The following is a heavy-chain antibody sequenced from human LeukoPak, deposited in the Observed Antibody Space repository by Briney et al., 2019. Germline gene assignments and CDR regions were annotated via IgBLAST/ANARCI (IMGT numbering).Heavy chain of an antibody. D-gene: IGHD2-15*01. CDR3: ARTKIVGGYYYYYMDV. V-gene: IGHV5-51*01. CDR2: IYPGDSDT. J-gene: IGHJ6*03. Sequence: GESLKISCNGSGYSFTSYWIGWVRQVPGKGLEWMGIIYPGDSDTRYSPSFQGQVTISADKSISTAYLQWSSLKASDTAMYYCARTKIVGGYYYYYMDVWGKGATVTVSS. CDR1: GYSFTSYW.